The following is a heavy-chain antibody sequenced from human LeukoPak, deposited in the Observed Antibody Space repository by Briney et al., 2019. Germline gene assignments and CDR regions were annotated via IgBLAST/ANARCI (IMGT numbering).Heavy chain of an antibody. CDR1: GFSVSGYW. D-gene: IGHD6-13*01. V-gene: IGHV3-7*01. CDR2: IKQDGSEK. CDR3: AREWQGGIAAAGTRIEGDY. J-gene: IGHJ4*02. Sequence: GGSLRLSCAVSGFSVSGYWMTWVRQAPGKGLEWVANIKQDGSEKNYVDSVKGRFTISRDNAENSLFLQMNSLRVEDTAVYYCAREWQGGIAAAGTRIEGDYWGQGTLVAVYS.